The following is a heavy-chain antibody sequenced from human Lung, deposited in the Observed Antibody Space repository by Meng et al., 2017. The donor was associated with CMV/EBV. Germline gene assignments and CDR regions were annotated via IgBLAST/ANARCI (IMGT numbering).Heavy chain of an antibody. CDR2: IGTVGDT. V-gene: IGHV3-13*01. Sequence: GGSLRLXYTASGFTFSTYDYHWVRQPTGKGLEWVSSIGTVGDTYSIGSVKGRFIISREDAKNSVYLQMNGLRDGDTGLYYCARARSPTHFDYWGQGALVTVSS. CDR1: GFTFSTYD. CDR3: ARARSPTHFDY. J-gene: IGHJ4*02.